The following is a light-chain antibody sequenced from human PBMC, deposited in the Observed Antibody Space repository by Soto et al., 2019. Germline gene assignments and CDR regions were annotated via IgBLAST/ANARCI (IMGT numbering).Light chain of an antibody. J-gene: IGLJ3*02. V-gene: IGLV2-8*01. CDR3: SSYAGSNILV. Sequence: QSALTQPPSASGSPGQSVTISCTGTSSDVGGYNYVSWYQHHPGKVPKLMIFEATKRPSGVPDRFSGSKSGNTASLTVSGLQADDEADYYCSSYAGSNILVFGGGTKLTVL. CDR1: SSDVGGYNY. CDR2: EAT.